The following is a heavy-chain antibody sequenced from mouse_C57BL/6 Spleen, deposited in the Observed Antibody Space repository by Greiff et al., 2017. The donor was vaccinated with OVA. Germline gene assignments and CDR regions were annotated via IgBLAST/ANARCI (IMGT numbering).Heavy chain of an antibody. D-gene: IGHD2-3*01. CDR2: IYPGDGDT. V-gene: IGHV1-80*01. J-gene: IGHJ2*01. CDR3: ARKGGWLLPFFDY. Sequence: VQLQQSGAELVKPGASVKISCKASGYAFSSYWMNWVKQRPGKGLEWIGQIYPGDGDTNYNGKFKGKATLTADKSSSTAYMQLSSLTSEDSAVYFCARKGGWLLPFFDYWGQGTTLTVSS. CDR1: GYAFSSYW.